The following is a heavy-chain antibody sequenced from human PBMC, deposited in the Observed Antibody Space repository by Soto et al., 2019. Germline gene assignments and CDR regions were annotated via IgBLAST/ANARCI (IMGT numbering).Heavy chain of an antibody. CDR1: GGSFTSNNW. CDR3: ASRDPGTSVDY. CDR2: IYRTGST. V-gene: IGHV4-4*02. Sequence: PSETLSLTCAVSGGSFTSNNWWSWVRQPPGQGLEWIGEIYRTGSTNYNPSLKSRVTISLDKSQNQFSLKVTSLTAADTAVYYCASRDPGTSVDYWGQGTLVTVSS. J-gene: IGHJ4*02. D-gene: IGHD1-7*01.